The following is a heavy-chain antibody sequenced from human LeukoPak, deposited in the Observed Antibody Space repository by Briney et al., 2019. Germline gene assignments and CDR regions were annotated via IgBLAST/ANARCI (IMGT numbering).Heavy chain of an antibody. CDR3: ARTNDYGDYGV. V-gene: IGHV3-48*02. D-gene: IGHD4-17*01. CDR2: ISSSSTI. CDR1: GFTFSSYS. J-gene: IGHJ1*01. Sequence: GGSLRLSCEASGFTFSSYSMNWVRQAPGKGLEWVSYISSSSTIYYADSVKGRFTISRDNAKNSLYLQMNSLRDEDTAVYYCARTNDYGDYGVWGQGTLVTVSS.